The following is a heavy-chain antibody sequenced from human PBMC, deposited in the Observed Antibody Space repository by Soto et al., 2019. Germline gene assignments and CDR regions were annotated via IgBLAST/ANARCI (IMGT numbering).Heavy chain of an antibody. D-gene: IGHD2-2*01. Sequence: QVQLVQSGAEVKKPGASVKVSCKASGYTFTSYGISWVRQAPGQGLEWMGWISAYNVNTNYAQKLQSRVTMTTDTSTSTAYMELRSLRSDDTAVYYCAREGYCISTSCRHYDYYGMDVWGQGTTVTVSS. J-gene: IGHJ6*02. CDR3: AREGYCISTSCRHYDYYGMDV. CDR1: GYTFTSYG. V-gene: IGHV1-18*01. CDR2: ISAYNVNT.